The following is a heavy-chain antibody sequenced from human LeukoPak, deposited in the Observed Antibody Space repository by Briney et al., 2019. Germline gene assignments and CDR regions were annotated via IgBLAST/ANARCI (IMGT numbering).Heavy chain of an antibody. D-gene: IGHD4-17*01. CDR1: GYIFTSYW. J-gene: IGHJ4*02. Sequence: GVPMKIPCKGSGYIFTSYWIGWVGQRPGKGMGWMGIIYPGDSDTRYSPSFQGQVTISVDNSISTAYLQWRSLKAAATAMYYCARTHDYGDYEFHYWGQGTLVTVSS. CDR2: IYPGDSDT. CDR3: ARTHDYGDYEFHY. V-gene: IGHV5-51*01.